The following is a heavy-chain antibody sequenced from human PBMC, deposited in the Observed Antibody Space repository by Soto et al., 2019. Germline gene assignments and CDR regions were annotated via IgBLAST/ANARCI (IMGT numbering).Heavy chain of an antibody. V-gene: IGHV4-4*07. CDR2: VFTSGNT. CDR3: VRSFFYDNTAYHSSDAFDI. CDR1: GGSISSYY. Sequence: PSETLSLTCTVSGGSISSYYWSWIRQPAGKGLEWIGRVFTSGNTNDNPSLQSRVTMSVDTSKNQFSLKLSSVTAADTAVYYCVRSFFYDNTAYHSSDAFDIWGQGTMVT. J-gene: IGHJ3*02. D-gene: IGHD3-22*01.